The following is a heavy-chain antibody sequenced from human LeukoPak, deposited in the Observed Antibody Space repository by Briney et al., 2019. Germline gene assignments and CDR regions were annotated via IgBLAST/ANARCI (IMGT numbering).Heavy chain of an antibody. CDR3: ARIGAGSSRDY. Sequence: GGSLRLSCAASGFTFSNFAMTWVRQAPGKGLEWVSSIVGSSSTYYADSLKGRFTISRDSAKNSLYLQMNSLRAEDTAVYYCARIGAGSSRDYWGQGTLVTVSS. CDR2: IVGSSST. J-gene: IGHJ4*02. CDR1: GFTFSNFA. V-gene: IGHV3-21*01. D-gene: IGHD6-13*01.